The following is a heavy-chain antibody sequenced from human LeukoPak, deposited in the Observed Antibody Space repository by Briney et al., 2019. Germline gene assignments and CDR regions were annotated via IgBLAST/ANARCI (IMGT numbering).Heavy chain of an antibody. D-gene: IGHD4-23*01. CDR3: ARDLYGGNSGLVDY. J-gene: IGHJ4*02. CDR1: GFTVSSNY. Sequence: PGGSLRLSCAASGFTVSSNYMSWVRQAPGKGLEWVSVIYSGGSIYYADSVKGRFTISRDNSKNTLYLQMNSLRAEDTAVYYCARDLYGGNSGLVDYWGQGTLVTVSS. CDR2: IYSGGSI. V-gene: IGHV3-66*01.